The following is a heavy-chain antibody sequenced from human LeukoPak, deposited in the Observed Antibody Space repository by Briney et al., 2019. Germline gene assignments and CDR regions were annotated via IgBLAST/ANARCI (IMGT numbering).Heavy chain of an antibody. CDR2: IYYSGST. CDR1: GGSISSYY. D-gene: IGHD5-24*01. CDR3: ARAVEMATNTFDY. J-gene: IGHJ4*02. V-gene: IGHV4-59*08. Sequence: SETLSLTCTVSGGSISSYYWSWIRQPPGKGLEWIGYIYYSGSTNYNPSLKSRVTISVDTSKNQFSLKLSSVTAADTAVYYCARAVEMATNTFDYWGQGTLVTVSS.